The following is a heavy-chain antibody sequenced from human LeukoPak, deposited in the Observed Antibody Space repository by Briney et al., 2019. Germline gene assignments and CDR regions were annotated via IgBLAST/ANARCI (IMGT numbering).Heavy chain of an antibody. D-gene: IGHD6-13*01. CDR1: GFTFSSYS. Sequence: GGSLRLSCAASGFTFSSYSMHWVRQAPGKGLEWVSSISSSSSYIYYADSVKGRFTISRDNAKNSLYLQMNSLRAEDTAVYYCAREVGVAAAALDYWGQGTLVTVSS. CDR3: AREVGVAAAALDY. J-gene: IGHJ4*02. V-gene: IGHV3-21*01. CDR2: ISSSSSYI.